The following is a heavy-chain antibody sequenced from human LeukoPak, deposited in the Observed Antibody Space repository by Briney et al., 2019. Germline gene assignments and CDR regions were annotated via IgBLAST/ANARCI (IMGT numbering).Heavy chain of an antibody. D-gene: IGHD6-6*01. J-gene: IGHJ4*02. Sequence: VASVKVSCKTSGYTFTGYYMHWVRQAPGQGLEWMGWINPNSGGTNYAQKFQGRVTMTRDTSISTAYMELSRLRSDDTAVYYCATQGAARRHLSNFDYWGQGTLVTVSS. CDR2: INPNSGGT. CDR3: ATQGAARRHLSNFDY. CDR1: GYTFTGYY. V-gene: IGHV1-2*02.